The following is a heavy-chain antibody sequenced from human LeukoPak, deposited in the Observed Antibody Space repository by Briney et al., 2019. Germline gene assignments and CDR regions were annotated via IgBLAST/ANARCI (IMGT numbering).Heavy chain of an antibody. Sequence: GASLEISCQGSGYIFTSYWIGWVRQVPGKGLEWMGIIYPGDSDPRYSPSFQGQVTISADKSISTAYLQWSSLKASDTAMYYCSLTYYDFWTWGQGTLVTVSS. D-gene: IGHD3-3*01. V-gene: IGHV5-51*01. CDR2: IYPGDSDP. CDR3: SLTYYDFWT. CDR1: GYIFTSYW. J-gene: IGHJ5*02.